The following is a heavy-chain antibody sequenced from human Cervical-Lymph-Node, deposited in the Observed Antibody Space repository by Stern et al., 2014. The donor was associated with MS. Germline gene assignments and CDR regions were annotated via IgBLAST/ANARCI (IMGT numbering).Heavy chain of an antibody. CDR1: GFSFSNYW. CDR2: INGDGSTT. V-gene: IGHV3-74*02. CDR3: ARADTSLAHYGMDV. Sequence: EVQLEESGGNLVQPGGSLRLSCAASGFSFSNYWMHWVRRGPGKGLVWLSRINGDGSTTIYADSVKGRFTISRDNARNTLFLQMDSLRAEDTAVYYCARADTSLAHYGMDVWGQGTTVTVSS. D-gene: IGHD5-12*01. J-gene: IGHJ6*02.